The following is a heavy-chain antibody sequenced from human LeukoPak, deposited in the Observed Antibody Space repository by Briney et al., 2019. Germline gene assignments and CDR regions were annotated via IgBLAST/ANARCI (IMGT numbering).Heavy chain of an antibody. CDR1: GFTFSRYW. J-gene: IGHJ3*02. CDR2: ISSSSSYT. Sequence: GGSLRLSCTASGFTFSRYWMTWVRQAPGKGLEWVSYISSSSSYTNYADSVKGRFTISRDNAKNSLYLQMNSLRAEDTAVYYCARAGGEDTTGGAFDIWGQGTMVTVSS. CDR3: ARAGGEDTTGGAFDI. V-gene: IGHV3-21*05. D-gene: IGHD3-16*01.